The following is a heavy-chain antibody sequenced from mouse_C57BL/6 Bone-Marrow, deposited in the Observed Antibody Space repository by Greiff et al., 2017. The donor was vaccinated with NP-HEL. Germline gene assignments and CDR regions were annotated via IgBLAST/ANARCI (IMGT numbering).Heavy chain of an antibody. J-gene: IGHJ2*01. CDR3: ASGFDY. Sequence: VKLVESGAELARPGASVKMSCKASGYTFTSYTMHWVKQRPGQGLEWIGYINPSSDYTKYNQKFKDKATLTADKSSSTAYMQLSSLTSEDSAVYYCASGFDYWGQGTTLTVSS. CDR1: GYTFTSYT. V-gene: IGHV1-4*01. CDR2: INPSSDYT.